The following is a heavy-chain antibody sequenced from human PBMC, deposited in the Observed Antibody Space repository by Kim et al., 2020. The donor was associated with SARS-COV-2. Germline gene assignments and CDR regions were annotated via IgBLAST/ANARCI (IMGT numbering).Heavy chain of an antibody. CDR2: KT. J-gene: IGHJ4*02. V-gene: IGHV1-3*01. CDR3: ARDMDPTVYDY. D-gene: IGHD2-2*03. Sequence: KTTYTQKFHVRDPITRDTSANTAYMELSRLTTKDPAIYYCARDMDPTVYDYWGQGTLVTVSS.